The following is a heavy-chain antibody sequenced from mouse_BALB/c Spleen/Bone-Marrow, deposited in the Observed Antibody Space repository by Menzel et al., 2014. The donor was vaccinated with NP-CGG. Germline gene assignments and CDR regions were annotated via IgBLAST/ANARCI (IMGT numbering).Heavy chain of an antibody. CDR2: IWGSGST. J-gene: IGHJ4*01. Sequence: QVQLKQSGPGLVAPSQSLSITCTVSGFSLTDYGVSWIRQPPGKGLEWLGVIWGSGSTYYNSALKSRLSISKYNSKSQVFLKMNSLQTDDTAMYYCAKHYGSYYAMDYWGQGTSVTVSS. D-gene: IGHD1-1*01. CDR3: AKHYGSYYAMDY. CDR1: GFSLTDYG. V-gene: IGHV2-6-5*01.